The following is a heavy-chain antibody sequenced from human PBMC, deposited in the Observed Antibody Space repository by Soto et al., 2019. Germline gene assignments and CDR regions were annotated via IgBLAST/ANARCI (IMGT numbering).Heavy chain of an antibody. CDR2: IYPGDSDT. CDR1: GYSVTSYW. D-gene: IGHD6-6*01. Sequence: GASLKISCEGSGYSVTSYWSCWVRQMPGKGLEWMGIIYPGDSDTRYSPSFQGQVTISADKSISTAYLQWSSLKASDTAMYYCASSIAARLVFDYWGQGTLVTVSS. V-gene: IGHV5-51*01. J-gene: IGHJ4*02. CDR3: ASSIAARLVFDY.